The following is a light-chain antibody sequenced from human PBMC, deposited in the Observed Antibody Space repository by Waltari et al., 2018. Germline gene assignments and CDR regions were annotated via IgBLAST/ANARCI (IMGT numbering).Light chain of an antibody. V-gene: IGKV3-11*01. J-gene: IGKJ4*01. CDR2: DAS. CDR1: QSISSY. CDR3: QQRSSWPS. Sequence: ELVLTQSPVTLSLSPGARATLSCRASQSISSYLAWYQLKRGQAPRLLISDASLRATGVPPRFSGSGSGTDFTLTISNVEPEDVAVYYCQQRSSWPSFGGGTSLEIK.